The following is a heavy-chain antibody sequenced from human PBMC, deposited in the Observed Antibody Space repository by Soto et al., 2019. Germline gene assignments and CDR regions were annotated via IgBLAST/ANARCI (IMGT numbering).Heavy chain of an antibody. CDR1: DDSINSDKYY. CDR2: IYYRGNA. J-gene: IGHJ4*02. D-gene: IGHD3-9*01. V-gene: IGHV4-39*01. CDR3: ARLEGLATISYYFDF. Sequence: QLQLQESGPGLVKPSETLSLTCSVSDDSINSDKYYWGWIRQPPGKGLEWIGSIYYRGNAYYTPSLHTRVTISLDKSRSQFSLKLNSVTAADSAVYFCARLEGLATISYYFDFWGPGALVTVSS.